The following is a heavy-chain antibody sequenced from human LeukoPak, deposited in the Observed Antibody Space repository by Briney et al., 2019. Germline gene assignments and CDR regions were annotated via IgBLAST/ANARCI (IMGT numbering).Heavy chain of an antibody. J-gene: IGHJ2*01. CDR3: ARDLKYFDL. V-gene: IGHV4-31*03. D-gene: IGHD3-9*01. CDR2: IYYIGST. CDR1: GGSISSGGYY. Sequence: PSETLSLTCTVSGGSISSGGYYWSWIRQHPGKGLEWIWYIYYIGSTYYNPSLKSRVTISVDTSKNQFSLKLSSVTAADKAVYYCARDLKYFDLWGRGTLVTVSS.